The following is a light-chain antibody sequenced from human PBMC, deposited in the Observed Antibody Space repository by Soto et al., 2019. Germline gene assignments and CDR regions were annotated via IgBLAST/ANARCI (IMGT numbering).Light chain of an antibody. CDR3: VQGTHWPWT. V-gene: IGKV2-30*01. CDR2: QVS. CDR1: QGLVYSDGNTF. J-gene: IGKJ1*01. Sequence: DVVMTQSPLSLSVTLGQPASISCRSSQGLVYSDGNTFLNWFHQRPGQSPRRLIYQVSNRDSGVPDRCSSSGSGTDYTLTISRVEAEDVGIYYCVQGTHWPWTFGQGTKVEIK.